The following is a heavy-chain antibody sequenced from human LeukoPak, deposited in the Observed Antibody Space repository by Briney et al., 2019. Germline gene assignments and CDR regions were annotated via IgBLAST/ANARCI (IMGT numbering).Heavy chain of an antibody. CDR2: IHYSGST. D-gene: IGHD3-10*01. CDR3: ARGNRGYQYSMDV. Sequence: PSETLSLTCTVSGASISSGDYYWTWIRQHPGKGLEWIGNIHYSGSTYYNPSLKSRLNISVDTSKNQFSLKLSSGTAADTAVYYCARGNRGYQYSMDVWGKGTPVTVSS. J-gene: IGHJ6*03. V-gene: IGHV4-31*03. CDR1: GASISSGDYY.